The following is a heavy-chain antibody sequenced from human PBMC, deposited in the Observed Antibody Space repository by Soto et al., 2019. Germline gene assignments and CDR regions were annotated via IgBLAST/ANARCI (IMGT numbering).Heavy chain of an antibody. Sequence: GASVKVSCKASGYTFTSYGISWVRQAPGQGLEWMGWISAYNGNTNYAQKLQGRVTMTTDTSTSTAYMELRSLRSDDTAVYYCARGSVMAQWLVAYYFCIDVWGQGTTVTVSS. CDR2: ISAYNGNT. J-gene: IGHJ6*01. CDR1: GYTFTSYG. D-gene: IGHD6-19*01. V-gene: IGHV1-18*01. CDR3: ARGSVMAQWLVAYYFCIDV.